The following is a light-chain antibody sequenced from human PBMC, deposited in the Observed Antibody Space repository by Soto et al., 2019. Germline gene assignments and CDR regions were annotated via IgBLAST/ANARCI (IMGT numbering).Light chain of an antibody. V-gene: IGKV3-20*01. CDR2: GAS. Sequence: EIVLTQSPGTLSLSPGERATLSCRASQSVRSNYVAWYQQKPGQAPRLLIKGASSRATGIPDRFSGSGSGTDFTLTIRSLEPEDVAVYYCQQYGSSIVTFGQGTKLEIK. J-gene: IGKJ2*01. CDR1: QSVRSNY. CDR3: QQYGSSIVT.